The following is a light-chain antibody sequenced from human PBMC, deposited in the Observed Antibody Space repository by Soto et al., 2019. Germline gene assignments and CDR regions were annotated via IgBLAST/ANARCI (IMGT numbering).Light chain of an antibody. CDR1: QSISSW. V-gene: IGKV1-5*03. CDR3: QQYNNYFWA. Sequence: DIQMTQSPSTLSASVGDGVTITCRASQSISSWLAWYQQKPGKAPKLLIYKASSLESGVPSRFSGSGSGTEFTLTISSLQPDDLATYYCQQYNNYFWAFGQGTKVDI. J-gene: IGKJ1*01. CDR2: KAS.